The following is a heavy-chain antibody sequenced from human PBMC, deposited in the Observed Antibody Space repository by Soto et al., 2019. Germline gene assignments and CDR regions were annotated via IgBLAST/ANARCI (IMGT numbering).Heavy chain of an antibody. V-gene: IGHV1-18*01. CDR3: AREYCPNVVSYYFAY. J-gene: IGHJ4*02. CDR1: GYTFTSYD. Sequence: ASVKVSCKASGYTFTSYDITWVRQAPGQGLEWMGWISTFNGNTKYEHKLQDRVTMTTDTFTTTAYMELRSLRSDDTAVYYCAREYCPNVVSYYFAYWARGTLLPVSS. CDR2: ISTFNGNT. D-gene: IGHD2-8*01.